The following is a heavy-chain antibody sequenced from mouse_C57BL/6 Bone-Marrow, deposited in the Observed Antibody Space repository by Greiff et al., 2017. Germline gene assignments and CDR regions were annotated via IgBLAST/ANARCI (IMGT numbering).Heavy chain of an antibody. V-gene: IGHV1-62-3*01. J-gene: IGHJ1*03. CDR1: GYTFTSYW. CDR3: ERVKVDGRSGDWYFDV. D-gene: IGHD1-1*01. CDR2: IDPNSGGT. Sequence: QVQLQQPGAELVKPGASVKLSCKASGYTFTSYWMHWVKQRPGRGLEWIGRIDPNSGGTKYNEKFKSKATLTVDTSSGTAYMELHSLTSEDSAVYFCERVKVDGRSGDWYFDVGGTGTTVTVSS.